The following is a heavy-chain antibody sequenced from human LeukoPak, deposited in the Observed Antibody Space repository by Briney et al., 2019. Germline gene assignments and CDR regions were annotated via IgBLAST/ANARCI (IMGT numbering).Heavy chain of an antibody. D-gene: IGHD3-3*01. CDR3: ARARYETRIWPKSRYDYYHYMDV. J-gene: IGHJ6*03. CDR1: GYTFTSYT. Sequence: ASVKVSCKASGYTFTSYTIHWVRQAPGQRLEWMGWINAGNGNRKYSQEFQDRVTITRDTSASTAYMELSSLRSEDMAVYYCARARYETRIWPKSRYDYYHYMDVWGKGTTVTVSS. CDR2: INAGNGNR. V-gene: IGHV1-3*03.